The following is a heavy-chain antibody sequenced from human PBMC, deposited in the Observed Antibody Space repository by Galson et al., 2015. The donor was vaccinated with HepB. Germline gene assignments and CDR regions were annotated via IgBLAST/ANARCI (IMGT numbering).Heavy chain of an antibody. Sequence: SVKVSCKASGYTFTSYAMNWVRQAPGQGLEWMGWVNTNTGNPTYAQGFTGRFVFSLDTSVSTAYLQISSLKAEDTAVYYCVRDSSGYYRAPFDYWGQGTPVTVSS. CDR2: VNTNTGNP. V-gene: IGHV7-4-1*02. D-gene: IGHD3-22*01. CDR3: VRDSSGYYRAPFDY. J-gene: IGHJ4*02. CDR1: GYTFTSYA.